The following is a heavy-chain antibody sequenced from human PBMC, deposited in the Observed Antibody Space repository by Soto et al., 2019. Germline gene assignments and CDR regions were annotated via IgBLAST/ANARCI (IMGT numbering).Heavy chain of an antibody. CDR1: GFTFSDYY. CDR2: ISSSSSYT. CDR3: ARDSWRRFLEWSEAAPSDY. D-gene: IGHD3-3*01. Sequence: PGGSLRLSCAASGFTFSDYYMSWIRQAPGKGLEWVSYISSSSSYTNYADSVRGRFTISRDNAKNSLYLLMNSLRAEDTAVYYCARDSWRRFLEWSEAAPSDYWGQGTLVTVSS. J-gene: IGHJ4*02. V-gene: IGHV3-11*06.